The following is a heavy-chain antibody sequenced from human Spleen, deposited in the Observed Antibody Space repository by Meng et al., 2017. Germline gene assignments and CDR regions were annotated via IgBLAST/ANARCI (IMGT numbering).Heavy chain of an antibody. D-gene: IGHD2-15*01. Sequence: HVQLQGCGPGLVAPSGTLSLACAVSGGSISGPNWWNWVRQPPEKGLEWIGKIFHTESTYYNPSLKSRVTMSIDKSKNQFSLKLTSVTAADTAVYYCARSYCSDGGCYQVFDSWGQGTLVTVSS. CDR2: IFHTEST. V-gene: IGHV4-4*02. CDR1: GGSISGPNW. J-gene: IGHJ4*02. CDR3: ARSYCSDGGCYQVFDS.